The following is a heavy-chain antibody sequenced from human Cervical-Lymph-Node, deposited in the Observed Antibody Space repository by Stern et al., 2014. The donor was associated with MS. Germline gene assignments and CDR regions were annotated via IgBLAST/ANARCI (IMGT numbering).Heavy chain of an antibody. V-gene: IGHV2-5*02. CDR3: AHSSWYSYFDY. Sequence: QITLKESGPTLVKPTQTLTLTCTFSGFSLTTCGVGVGWIRQPPGNALVWLVLTSWDDDKRYSPSLKSRLTIAKDTSKNQVVLTMTNMDPVDTATYYCAHSSWYSYFDYWGQGTLVTVSS. J-gene: IGHJ4*02. CDR2: TSWDDDK. CDR1: GFSLTTCGVG. D-gene: IGHD6-13*01.